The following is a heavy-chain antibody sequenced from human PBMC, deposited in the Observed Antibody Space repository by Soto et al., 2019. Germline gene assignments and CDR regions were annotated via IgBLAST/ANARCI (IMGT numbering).Heavy chain of an antibody. CDR3: ARVRSAGDFDY. CDR1: GFTFSSYS. D-gene: IGHD6-13*01. CDR2: ISSSSSYI. V-gene: IGHV3-21*01. J-gene: IGHJ4*02. Sequence: CSLRLSCAASGFTFSSYSMNWVRQAPGKGLEWVSSISSSSSYIYYADSVKGRFTISRDNAKNSLYLQMNSLRAEDTAVYYCARVRSAGDFDYWGQGTLVTVSS.